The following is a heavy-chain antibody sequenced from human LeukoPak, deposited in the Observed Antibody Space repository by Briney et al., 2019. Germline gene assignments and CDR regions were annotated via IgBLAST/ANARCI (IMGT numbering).Heavy chain of an antibody. Sequence: ASVKVSCKASGYIFITYAMHWVRQAPGQRLEWMGSINAGTGNTKYSQEFQGRVTITRDTSASTAYMELRSLRSDDTAIYYCARDIFYSSPQDYWGQGTLVTVSP. V-gene: IGHV1-3*01. CDR1: GYIFITYA. J-gene: IGHJ4*02. CDR2: INAGTGNT. CDR3: ARDIFYSSPQDY. D-gene: IGHD3-22*01.